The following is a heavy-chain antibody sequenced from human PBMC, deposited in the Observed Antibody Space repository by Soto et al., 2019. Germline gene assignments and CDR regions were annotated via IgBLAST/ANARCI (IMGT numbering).Heavy chain of an antibody. CDR1: GGSLSGYY. Sequence: QVQLQQWGAGLLKPSETLSLTCAVYGGSLSGYYWSWIRQPPGKGQEWIGELNHSGSTNYNPSLKSRVTISVDKFITKFSLEVCAVFAAYTAVYSCSIAAVIDIGVVVAERAFDYWGQGTLFTVAS. CDR3: SIAAVIDIGVVVAERAFDY. CDR2: LNHSGST. V-gene: IGHV4-34*01. D-gene: IGHD2-15*01. J-gene: IGHJ4*02.